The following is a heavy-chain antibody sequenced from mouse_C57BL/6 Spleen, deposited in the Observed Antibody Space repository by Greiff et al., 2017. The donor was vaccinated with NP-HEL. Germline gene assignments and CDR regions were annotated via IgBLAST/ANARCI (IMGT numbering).Heavy chain of an antibody. CDR1: GYTFTSYD. J-gene: IGHJ2*01. V-gene: IGHV1-85*01. CDR3: ARGLGQGGFDY. D-gene: IGHD3-3*01. CDR2: IYPRDGST. Sequence: VKLMESGPELVKPGASVKLSCKASGYTFTSYDINWVKQRPGQGLEWIGWIYPRDGSTKYNEKIKGRATFTGDTSSSTAYMELHSLTSEDSAVYFCARGLGQGGFDYWGQGTTLTVSS.